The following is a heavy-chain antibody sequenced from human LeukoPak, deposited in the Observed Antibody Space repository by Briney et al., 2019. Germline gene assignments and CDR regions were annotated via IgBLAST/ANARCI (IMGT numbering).Heavy chain of an antibody. D-gene: IGHD4-23*01. V-gene: IGHV3-53*05. CDR2: IYSGGST. Sequence: PGGSLRLSCAASGFTVSSDYMSWVRQAPGKGLEWVSGIYSGGSTYYADSVKGRFTISRDNSKNTLYLQMNSLRAEDTAVYFCAKGGVATVDCFDYWGQGTLVTVSS. J-gene: IGHJ4*02. CDR3: AKGGVATVDCFDY. CDR1: GFTVSSDY.